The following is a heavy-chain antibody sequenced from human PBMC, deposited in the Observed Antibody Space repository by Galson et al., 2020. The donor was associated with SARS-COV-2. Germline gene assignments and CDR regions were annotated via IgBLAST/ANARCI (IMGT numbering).Heavy chain of an antibody. Sequence: GGSLRLSCAASGFPLNSHNMNWVRQAPGKGLEWLSYISSSSGSIYYADSVKGRFTISRDNAKNSLYLQMNSLRVEDTAVYYCARVTNSAFDYWGQGTLVTVSS. V-gene: IGHV3-48*04. CDR3: ARVTNSAFDY. CDR1: GFPLNSHN. CDR2: ISSSSGSI. D-gene: IGHD2-15*01. J-gene: IGHJ4*02.